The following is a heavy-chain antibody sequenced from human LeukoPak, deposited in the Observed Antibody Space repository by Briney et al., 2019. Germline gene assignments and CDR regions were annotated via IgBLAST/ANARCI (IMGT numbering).Heavy chain of an antibody. D-gene: IGHD6-19*01. CDR1: GYTFTSYG. CDR2: ISGYNGNT. Sequence: ASVKVSCKASGYTFTSYGITWVRQAPGQGLEWMGWISGYNGNTNYAQNLQGRVTMTTDRSTSKPYMELRSLRSDDTAVYYCAREPSYSSGPPGYWGQGTLVTVSS. CDR3: AREPSYSSGPPGY. V-gene: IGHV1-18*01. J-gene: IGHJ4*02.